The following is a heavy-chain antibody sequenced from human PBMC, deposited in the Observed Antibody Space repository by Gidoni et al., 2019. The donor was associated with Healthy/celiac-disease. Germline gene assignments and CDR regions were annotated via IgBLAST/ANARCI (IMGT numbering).Heavy chain of an antibody. Sequence: QVHLLESVAGVVQPGWFLTLSCSASGFPFTSYGMHWVRQATGKGLEWVAFIRFDGTNKHYADSVKGRFTIYRENSKNTVYLQMNSLRADDTAVYYCSGGSGSLFDYWGQGSLVTVSS. CDR1: GFPFTSYG. CDR3: SGGSGSLFDY. CDR2: IRFDGTNK. V-gene: IGHV3-30*02. D-gene: IGHD3-10*01. J-gene: IGHJ4*02.